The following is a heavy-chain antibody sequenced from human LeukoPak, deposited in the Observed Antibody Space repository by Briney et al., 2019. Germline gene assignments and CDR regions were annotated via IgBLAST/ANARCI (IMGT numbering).Heavy chain of an antibody. CDR2: IYYSGST. J-gene: IGHJ3*02. Sequence: SETLSLTCTVSGGSISSYYWSWIRRPPGKGLEWIGYIYYSGSTNYNPSLKSRVTISVDTSKNQFSLKLSSVTAADTAVYYCARPQYSSYDAFDIWGPGTMVTVSS. CDR3: ARPQYSSYDAFDI. CDR1: GGSISSYY. D-gene: IGHD6-19*01. V-gene: IGHV4-59*01.